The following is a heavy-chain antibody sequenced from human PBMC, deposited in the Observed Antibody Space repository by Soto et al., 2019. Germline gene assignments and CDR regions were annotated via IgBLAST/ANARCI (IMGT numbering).Heavy chain of an antibody. CDR3: ARVTRYFGDYEVYGVDAFDL. CDR1: GASISNANYY. CDR2: INYSGST. Sequence: QVQLQQSGPGLVKPSQTLSLICTVSGASISNANYYWSWIRQSPGKGLEWIGNINYSGSTYLNPYLGRRVTVSVDTSNNQFSLMLSSATAAGTAVYFCARVTRYFGDYEVYGVDAFDLWGQGTMVTVSP. J-gene: IGHJ3*01. D-gene: IGHD4-17*01. V-gene: IGHV4-30-4*08.